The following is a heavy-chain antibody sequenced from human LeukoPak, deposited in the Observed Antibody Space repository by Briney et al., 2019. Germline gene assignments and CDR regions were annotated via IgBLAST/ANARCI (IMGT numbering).Heavy chain of an antibody. V-gene: IGHV3-23*01. J-gene: IGHJ4*02. CDR3: AKDRSSEMSYFDY. CDR1: GFTFSSYS. Sequence: GGSLRLSCAASGFTFSSYSMNWVRQAPGKGLEWVSAISGSGRSTLYADSVKGRFTISRDNSKNTLYLQMNSLRADDTAVYYCAKDRSSEMSYFDYWGQGTLVTVSS. CDR2: ISGSGRST.